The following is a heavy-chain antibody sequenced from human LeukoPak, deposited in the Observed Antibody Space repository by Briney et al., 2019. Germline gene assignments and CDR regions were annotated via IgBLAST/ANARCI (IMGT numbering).Heavy chain of an antibody. Sequence: GGSLRLSCAASGFTFSSYSMNWVRQAPGKGLEWVSSISSSSSYIYYADSVKGRFTISRDNAKNSLYLQVNSLRAEDTAVYYCARGSSSRYCGGDCYIDYWGQGTLVTVSS. J-gene: IGHJ4*02. CDR2: ISSSSSYI. V-gene: IGHV3-21*01. D-gene: IGHD2-21*02. CDR1: GFTFSSYS. CDR3: ARGSSSRYCGGDCYIDY.